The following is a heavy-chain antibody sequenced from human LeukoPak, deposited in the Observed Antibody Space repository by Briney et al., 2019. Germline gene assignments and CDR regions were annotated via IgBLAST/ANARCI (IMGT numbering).Heavy chain of an antibody. Sequence: GGSLRLSCAASGFTFSGYEMNWVRQAPGKGLEGVSYISSSGSTIYYADSVKGRFTISRDNDKNSLFLQLNSLRAEDTAVYYCAREGASLGYYFDYWGQGTLVTVSS. CDR2: ISSSGSTI. CDR1: GFTFSGYE. J-gene: IGHJ4*02. D-gene: IGHD4/OR15-4a*01. CDR3: AREGASLGYYFDY. V-gene: IGHV3-48*03.